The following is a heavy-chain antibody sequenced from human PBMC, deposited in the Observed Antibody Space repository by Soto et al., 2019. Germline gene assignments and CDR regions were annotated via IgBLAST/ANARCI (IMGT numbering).Heavy chain of an antibody. CDR1: GFTFSSYC. CDR2: IWYDGSNK. CDR3: ARVPPRSLVITAYYYYGMDV. Sequence: PGGSLRLSCAASGFTFSSYCMHWVRQAPGKGLEWVAVIWYDGSNKYYADSVKGRFTISRDNSKNTLYLQMNSLRAEDTAVYYCARVPPRSLVITAYYYYGMDVWGQGTTVTVSS. V-gene: IGHV3-33*01. J-gene: IGHJ6*02. D-gene: IGHD3-22*01.